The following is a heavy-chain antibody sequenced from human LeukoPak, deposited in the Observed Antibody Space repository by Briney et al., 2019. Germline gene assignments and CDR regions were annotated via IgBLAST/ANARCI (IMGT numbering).Heavy chain of an antibody. CDR1: GFTFGDYA. CDR2: IRSKAYGGTT. CDR3: TRGAEDWFDP. Sequence: GGSLRLSCTASGFTFGDYAMSWVRQAPGKGLEWVGFIRSKAYGGTTEYAASVKGRFTISRDDSKSIAYLQMNSLKTEDTAVYYCTRGAEDWFDPWGQGTLVTVSS. V-gene: IGHV3-49*04. J-gene: IGHJ5*02.